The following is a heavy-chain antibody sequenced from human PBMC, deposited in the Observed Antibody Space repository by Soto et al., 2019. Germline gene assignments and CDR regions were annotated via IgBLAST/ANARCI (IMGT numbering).Heavy chain of an antibody. J-gene: IGHJ3*01. D-gene: IGHD6-19*01. CDR3: AIALGGSSGWYYPF. CDR2: IKQDGSEK. V-gene: IGHV3-7*01. CDR1: GFTFSSYW. Sequence: PGGSLRLSCAASGFTFSSYWMSWVRQAPGKGLEWVANIKQDGSEKYYVDSVKGRFTISRDNAKNSLYLQMSSLRAEDTAVYYCAIALGGSSGWYYPFWGQGTMVTVS.